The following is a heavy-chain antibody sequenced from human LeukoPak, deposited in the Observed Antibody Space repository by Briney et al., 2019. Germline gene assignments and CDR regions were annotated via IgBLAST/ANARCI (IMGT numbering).Heavy chain of an antibody. J-gene: IGHJ4*02. Sequence: GGSLRLSCAASGFTLNTYGMSWVRQAPGKGLEWVSTNSGAGGSKYYADSVRGRFTISRDNSKNMLYVQMDSLRAEDTAVYYCVKLRTGTASSFDLWGQGTLVTVS. D-gene: IGHD1-1*01. CDR3: VKLRTGTASSFDL. CDR2: NSGAGGSK. V-gene: IGHV3-23*01. CDR1: GFTLNTYG.